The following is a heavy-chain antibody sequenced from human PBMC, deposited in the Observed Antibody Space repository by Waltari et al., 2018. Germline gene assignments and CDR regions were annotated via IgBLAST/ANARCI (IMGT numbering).Heavy chain of an antibody. D-gene: IGHD6-13*01. CDR2: IYHSGGT. CDR3: ARVSSSSWFYGMDV. J-gene: IGHJ6*02. CDR1: GYSISSGYY. V-gene: IGHV4-38-2*01. Sequence: QVQLQESGPGLVKPSETLSLTCAVSGYSISSGYYWGWIRQPPGKGLEWIGSIYHSGGTYYNPSLKSRVTISVDTSKNQFSLKLSSVTAADTAVYYCARVSSSSWFYGMDVWGQGTTVTVSS.